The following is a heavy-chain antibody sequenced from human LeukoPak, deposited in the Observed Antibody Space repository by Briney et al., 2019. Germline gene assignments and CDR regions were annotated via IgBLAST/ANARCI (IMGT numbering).Heavy chain of an antibody. CDR1: GGSFSGYY. CDR3: ASGSIAVAGTG. J-gene: IGHJ4*02. Sequence: PSETLSFTCAVYGGSFSGYYWSWIRQPPGKGLEWIGEINHSGSTNYNPSLKSRVTISVDTSKNQFSLKLSSVTAADTAVYYCASGSIAVAGTGWGQGTLVTVSS. CDR2: INHSGST. V-gene: IGHV4-34*01. D-gene: IGHD6-19*01.